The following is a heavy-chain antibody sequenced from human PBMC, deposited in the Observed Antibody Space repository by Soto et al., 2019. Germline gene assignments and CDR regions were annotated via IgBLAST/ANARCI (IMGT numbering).Heavy chain of an antibody. D-gene: IGHD3-9*01. CDR2: ISGSGGST. Sequence: EVQLLESGGGLVQPGGSLRLSCAASGFTFSSYAMSWVRQAPGKGLEWVSAISGSGGSTYYADSVKGRFTISRDNSKNTLYLQMTSLRAADTAVYYCAKVGDILTGYLSWGQGTLVTVSS. V-gene: IGHV3-23*01. CDR1: GFTFSSYA. CDR3: AKVGDILTGYLS. J-gene: IGHJ4*02.